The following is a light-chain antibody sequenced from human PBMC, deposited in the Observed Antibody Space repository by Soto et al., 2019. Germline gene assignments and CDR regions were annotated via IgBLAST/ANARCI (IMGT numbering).Light chain of an antibody. Sequence: QSALTQPASVSGSPGQSITISCTGTSNDVGGYNLVSWFQQHPGKAPKLMISEVNQRPSGVSNRFSGSKSANTASLTISGLQAEDEADYYCCSHVGGSSPQWVFGGGTQLTVL. J-gene: IGLJ3*02. V-gene: IGLV2-23*02. CDR1: SNDVGGYNL. CDR3: CSHVGGSSPQWV. CDR2: EVN.